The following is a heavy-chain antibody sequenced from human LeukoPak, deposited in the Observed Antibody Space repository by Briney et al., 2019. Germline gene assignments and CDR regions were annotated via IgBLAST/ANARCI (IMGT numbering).Heavy chain of an antibody. CDR1: GFTFRTYW. J-gene: IGHJ5*02. CDR3: AGDGCTSTTCYTSWFDP. D-gene: IGHD2-2*01. CDR2: IKQDGSES. Sequence: GGSLRLSCAASGFTFRTYWMSWVRQAPGKGLEWVAHIKQDGSESSYVDSVKGRFTISRDNAKNSLYLQMNSLRAEDTGVYYCAGDGCTSTTCYTSWFDPWGQGTLVTVSS. V-gene: IGHV3-7*01.